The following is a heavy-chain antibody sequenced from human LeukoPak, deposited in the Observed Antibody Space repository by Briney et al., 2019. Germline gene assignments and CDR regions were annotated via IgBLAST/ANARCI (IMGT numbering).Heavy chain of an antibody. CDR3: VSHSDPLTTYSFDY. CDR1: GFIVGSSY. D-gene: IGHD3-9*01. Sequence: PGGPLRLSGAASGFIVGSSYMSWVRQAPGKGLEWVSIIHSGGNTYHADSVKGRFTISRDNSKNTLSLQMNSLRAEDTALYYCVSHSDPLTTYSFDYWGQGTLVTVSS. V-gene: IGHV3-53*01. CDR2: IHSGGNT. J-gene: IGHJ4*02.